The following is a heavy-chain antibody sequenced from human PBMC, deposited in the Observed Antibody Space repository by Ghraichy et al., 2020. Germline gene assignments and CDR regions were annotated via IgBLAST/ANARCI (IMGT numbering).Heavy chain of an antibody. J-gene: IGHJ4*02. D-gene: IGHD1-26*01. V-gene: IGHV4-34*01. CDR2: INHSGST. CDR3: ARGPPGRWELHFDY. Sequence: SETLSLTCAVYGGSFSGYYWSWIRQPPGKGLEWIGEINHSGSTNYNPSLKSRVTISVDTSKNQFSLKLSSVTAADTAVYYCARGPPGRWELHFDYWGQGTLVTVSS. CDR1: GGSFSGYY.